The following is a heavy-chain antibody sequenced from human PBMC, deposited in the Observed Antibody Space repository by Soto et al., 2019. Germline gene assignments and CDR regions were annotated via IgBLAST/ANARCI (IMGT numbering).Heavy chain of an antibody. CDR3: AMVDVYVTPSPQDV. CDR2: INTYNGNT. V-gene: IGHV1-18*01. Sequence: QVQLVQSGAEVKNPGASVKVSCKASGYTFTRYGIGWARQAPGQGLEWMGWINTYNGNTNYVQNVQGRVTRTTDTSTSTAYMELRSLRSNDTAIYYCAMVDVYVTPSPQDVWGQGTTVIVSS. D-gene: IGHD3-16*01. J-gene: IGHJ6*02. CDR1: GYTFTRYG.